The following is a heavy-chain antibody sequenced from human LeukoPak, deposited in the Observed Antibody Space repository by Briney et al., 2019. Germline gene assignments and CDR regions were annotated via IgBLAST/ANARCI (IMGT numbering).Heavy chain of an antibody. V-gene: IGHV3-30-3*01. CDR1: GFTFSSYA. D-gene: IGHD3-3*01. J-gene: IGHJ4*02. Sequence: GGSLRLSCAASGFTFSSYAMHWVRQAPGKGLEWGAVISYDGSNKYYADSVKGRFTISRDNSKNTLYLQMNSLRAEDTAVYYCAGLGDDFWSGYRYWGQGTLVTVSS. CDR2: ISYDGSNK. CDR3: AGLGDDFWSGYRY.